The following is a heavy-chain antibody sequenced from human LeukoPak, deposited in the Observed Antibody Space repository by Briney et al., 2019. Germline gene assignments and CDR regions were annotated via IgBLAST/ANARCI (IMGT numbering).Heavy chain of an antibody. D-gene: IGHD6-19*01. J-gene: IGHJ3*02. CDR2: ISYDGSNK. CDR1: GFTFSSYA. CDR3: AKNIAVAGTGPGTFDI. Sequence: GGSLRLSCAASGFTFSSYAMHWVRQAPGKGLEWAAVISYDGSNKYYADSVKGRFTISRDNSKNTLYLQMNSLRAEDTAVYYCAKNIAVAGTGPGTFDIWGQGTMVTVSS. V-gene: IGHV3-30-3*01.